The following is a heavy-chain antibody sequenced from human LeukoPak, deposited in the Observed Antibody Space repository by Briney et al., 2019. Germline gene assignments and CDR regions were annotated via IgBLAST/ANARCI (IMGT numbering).Heavy chain of an antibody. J-gene: IGHJ4*02. Sequence: SETLSLTCTASGGSISSSSAYWGWICQPPGKGLEWIGSIYYSKNTYYNPSLKSRVTISADTSKNQFSLTLGSVSATDTAVYYCVSPRGFSYGYFDYWGQGTLVTVSS. V-gene: IGHV4-39*01. CDR3: VSPRGFSYGYFDY. CDR2: IYYSKNT. D-gene: IGHD5-18*01. CDR1: GGSISSSSAY.